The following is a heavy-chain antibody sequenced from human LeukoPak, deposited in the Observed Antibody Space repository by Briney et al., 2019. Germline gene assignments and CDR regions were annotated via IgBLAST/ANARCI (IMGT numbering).Heavy chain of an antibody. CDR1: GGSFSGYY. J-gene: IGHJ5*02. D-gene: IGHD3-22*01. CDR3: ARGKYYYDSSSSYRYFDP. V-gene: IGHV4-34*01. Sequence: PSETLSLTCAVYGGSFSGYYWSWIRQPPGKGLEWIGEINHSGSTNYNPSLKSRVTISVDTSKNQFSLKLSSVTAADTAVYYCARGKYYYDSSSSYRYFDPWGQGTLVTVSS. CDR2: INHSGST.